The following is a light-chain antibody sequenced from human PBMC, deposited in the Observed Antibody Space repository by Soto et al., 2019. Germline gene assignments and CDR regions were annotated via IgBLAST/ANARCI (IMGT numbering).Light chain of an antibody. CDR3: QQYGSSTWT. J-gene: IGKJ1*01. V-gene: IGKV3-20*01. Sequence: EGVLTQSPGTLSLSPGERATLSCRASQSVTSSYLDWYQPKPGQAPRLXIYGASSRETGIPDRFSGSGSGTEFTLTISRLEHEDFAVYYCQQYGSSTWTFGQGTKVDI. CDR2: GAS. CDR1: QSVTSSY.